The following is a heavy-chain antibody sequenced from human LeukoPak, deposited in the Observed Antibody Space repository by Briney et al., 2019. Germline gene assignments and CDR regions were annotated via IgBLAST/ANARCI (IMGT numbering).Heavy chain of an antibody. D-gene: IGHD2-2*01. V-gene: IGHV4-34*01. CDR1: GGSFSGYY. CDR3: ARAPTDCSSTSCFEYYFDY. CDR2: INHSGST. J-gene: IGHJ4*02. Sequence: PSETLSLTCAVYGGSFSGYYWSWIRRPPGKGLEWIGEINHSGSTNYNPSLKSRVTISVDTSKNQFSLKLSSVTAADTAVYYCARAPTDCSSTSCFEYYFDYWGQGTLVTVSS.